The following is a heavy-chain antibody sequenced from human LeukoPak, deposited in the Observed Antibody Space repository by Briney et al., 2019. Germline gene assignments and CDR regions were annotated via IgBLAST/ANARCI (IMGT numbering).Heavy chain of an antibody. CDR1: GYSFTSYW. V-gene: IGHV5-10-1*01. Sequence: GESLRISCKGSGYSFTSYWISWVRQMPGKGLEWMGRIDPSDSYTNYSPSFQGHVTIPADKSISTAYLQWSSLKASDTAMYYRARLRPPYYYGSGSYYPLDYWGQGTLVTVSS. CDR2: IDPSDSYT. D-gene: IGHD3-10*01. CDR3: ARLRPPYYYGSGSYYPLDY. J-gene: IGHJ4*02.